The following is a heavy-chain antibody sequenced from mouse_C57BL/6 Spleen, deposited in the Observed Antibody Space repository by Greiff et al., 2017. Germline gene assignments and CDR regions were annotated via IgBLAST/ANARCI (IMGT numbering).Heavy chain of an antibody. Sequence: EVQLVESGPGLVKPSQSLSLTCSVTGYSITSGYYWNWIRQFPGNKLEWMGYISYDGSNNYNPSLKNRISITRDTSKNQFFLKLNSVTTEDTATYYCARGSRDYDGNYFDYWGQGTTLTVSS. CDR3: ARGSRDYDGNYFDY. CDR1: GYSITSGYY. D-gene: IGHD2-4*01. J-gene: IGHJ2*01. CDR2: ISYDGSN. V-gene: IGHV3-6*01.